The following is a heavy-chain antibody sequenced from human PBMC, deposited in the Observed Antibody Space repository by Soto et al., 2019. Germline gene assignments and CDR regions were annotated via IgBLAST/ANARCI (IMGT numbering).Heavy chain of an antibody. J-gene: IGHJ6*02. CDR2: IIPIVDIP. V-gene: IGHV1-69*02. CDR3: ASHFTGVLVLGTSPPGGDNFGWDV. D-gene: IGHD2-8*02. CDR1: GGTFSRYT. Sequence: QVQLVQSGAEVKKPGSSVKVSCKASGGTFSRYTFTWVRQAPGQGLEWMRRIIPIVDIPNYAQKFQGRVTMTADKSTSTAYMELSRLTSDDTAVYYCASHFTGVLVLGTSPPGGDNFGWDVWGQGTTVSVS.